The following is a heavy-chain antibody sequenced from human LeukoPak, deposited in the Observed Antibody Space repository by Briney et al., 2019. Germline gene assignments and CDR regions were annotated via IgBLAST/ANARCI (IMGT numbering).Heavy chain of an antibody. CDR1: GFTFSSYW. Sequence: PRGSLRLSCAASGFTFSSYWMHWVRQGPGKGLVWVSRVKGDGSGTNHADSVKGRFTISRDNAKNTPFLQMTRLRAENTAVYYCVRGNSGSRTTPFDYWGQGTLVTVSS. CDR2: VKGDGSGT. CDR3: VRGNSGSRTTPFDY. V-gene: IGHV3-74*01. D-gene: IGHD6-19*01. J-gene: IGHJ4*02.